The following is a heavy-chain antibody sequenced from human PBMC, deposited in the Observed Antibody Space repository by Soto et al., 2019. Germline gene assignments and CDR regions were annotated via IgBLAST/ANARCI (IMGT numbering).Heavy chain of an antibody. D-gene: IGHD6-13*01. Sequence: EVQLVESGGGLVKPGGSLRLSCAASGFTFSSYSMNWVRQAPGKGLEWVSSISSSSSYIYYADSVKGRFTISRDNAKNSLYLQMNSLRAEDTAVYYCAIAEGARQLVGYFQHWGQGTLVTVSS. CDR2: ISSSSSYI. CDR1: GFTFSSYS. V-gene: IGHV3-21*01. CDR3: AIAEGARQLVGYFQH. J-gene: IGHJ1*01.